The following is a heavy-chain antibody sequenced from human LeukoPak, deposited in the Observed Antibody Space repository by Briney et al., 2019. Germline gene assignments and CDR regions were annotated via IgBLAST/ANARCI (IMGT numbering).Heavy chain of an antibody. CDR2: INHSGST. CDR1: GGSFSGYY. J-gene: IGHJ4*02. V-gene: IGHV4-34*01. D-gene: IGHD2-2*02. Sequence: PSETLSLTCAVYGGSFSGYYWSWIRQPPGKGLAWIGEINHSGSTNYNPSLKSRVTISVDTSKNQFSLKLSSVTAADTAVYCCARSTIVVVPAAIGYWGQGTLVTVSS. CDR3: ARSTIVVVPAAIGY.